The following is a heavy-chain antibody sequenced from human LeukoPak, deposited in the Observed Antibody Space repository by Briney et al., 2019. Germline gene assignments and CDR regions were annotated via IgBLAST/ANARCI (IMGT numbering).Heavy chain of an antibody. V-gene: IGHV3-30*02. Sequence: GGSLRLSCAASGFIFSRYGMHWVRQAPGKGLEWVAFIRSDERNEYYGDSVKGRFTISRDNSKNTLYLQMNSLRPEDTAVYYCANICTSTSCYPALDAFDFWGQGTMVTVSS. J-gene: IGHJ3*01. CDR1: GFIFSRYG. CDR2: IRSDERNE. CDR3: ANICTSTSCYPALDAFDF. D-gene: IGHD2-2*01.